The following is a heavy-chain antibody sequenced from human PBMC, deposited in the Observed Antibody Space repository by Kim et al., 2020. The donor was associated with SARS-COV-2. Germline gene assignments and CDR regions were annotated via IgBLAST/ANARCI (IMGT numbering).Heavy chain of an antibody. Sequence: SETLSLTCTVSGGSISSGGYYWSWIRQHPGKGLEWIGYIYYSGSTYYNPSLKSRVTISVDTSKNQFSLKLSSVTAADTAVYYCAREHCGGDCYSHYYYYGMDVWGQGTTVTVSS. CDR3: AREHCGGDCYSHYYYYGMDV. CDR2: IYYSGST. D-gene: IGHD2-21*02. CDR1: GGSISSGGYY. J-gene: IGHJ6*02. V-gene: IGHV4-31*03.